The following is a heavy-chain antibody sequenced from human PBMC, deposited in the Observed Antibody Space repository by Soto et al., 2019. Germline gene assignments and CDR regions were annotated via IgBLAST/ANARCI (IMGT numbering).Heavy chain of an antibody. CDR1: GLSFSDSG. Sequence: EVQLVESGGGLVQPGGSLRLSFAASGLSFSDSGIHWVRQASGKGLEWLGRIRRKTNNYATAYAPSVEGRFSISRDDARNTAFLQMNSLKTEDTAVYYCTRLPYYMDVWGRGTTVTVSS. CDR2: IRRKTNNYAT. J-gene: IGHJ6*04. CDR3: TRLPYYMDV. V-gene: IGHV3-73*01. D-gene: IGHD2-21*01.